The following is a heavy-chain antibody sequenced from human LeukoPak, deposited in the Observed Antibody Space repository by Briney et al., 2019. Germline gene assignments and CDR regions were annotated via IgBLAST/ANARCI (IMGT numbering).Heavy chain of an antibody. CDR1: GHTSTTYA. D-gene: IGHD3-10*01. CDR3: ARLGLHGSGTYYFFDY. V-gene: IGHV1-2*06. J-gene: IGHJ4*02. CDR2: IDPNTGDT. Sequence: ASVKVPCKASGHTSTTYAIHWVRQAPGQGLEWMGRIDPNTGDTIYAQNFQGRVTVTSATSISTAYMELSRLTSDDTAVYFCARLGLHGSGTYYFFDYWGQGTLVTVSS.